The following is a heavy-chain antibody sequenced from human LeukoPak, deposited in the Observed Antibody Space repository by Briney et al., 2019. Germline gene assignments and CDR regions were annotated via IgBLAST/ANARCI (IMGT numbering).Heavy chain of an antibody. D-gene: IGHD3-10*01. CDR1: GYTFTSYD. J-gene: IGHJ6*03. Sequence: GASVKVSCKASGYTFTSYDINWVRQAPGQGLEWMGIINPSGGSTSYAQKFQGRVTMTRDMSTSTVYMELSRMRSEDTAVYYCASQRGDNYYYYYYMDVWGKGTTVTVSS. V-gene: IGHV1-46*01. CDR2: INPSGGST. CDR3: ASQRGDNYYYYYYMDV.